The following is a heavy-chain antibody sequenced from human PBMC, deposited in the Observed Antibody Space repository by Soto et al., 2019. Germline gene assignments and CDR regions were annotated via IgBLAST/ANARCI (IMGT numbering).Heavy chain of an antibody. CDR3: ARDTTGILDY. CDR1: GFNFDNYW. CDR2: IKQDGSDK. Sequence: GGSLRLSCAASGFNFDNYWMAWVRQAPGKGLEWVANIKQDGSDKNYVDSVKGRFTISRDNAKNSMYLQMNSLRAEDSAVYSCARDTTGILDYWGQGTLVTVSS. J-gene: IGHJ4*02. D-gene: IGHD1-1*01. V-gene: IGHV3-7*01.